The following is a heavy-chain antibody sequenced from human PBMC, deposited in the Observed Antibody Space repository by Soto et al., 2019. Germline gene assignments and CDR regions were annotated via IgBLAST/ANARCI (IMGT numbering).Heavy chain of an antibody. J-gene: IGHJ6*02. CDR1: GGTFSSSG. CDR3: ARWPQPRYTADPYAVDV. V-gene: IGHV1-69*11. Sequence: QVHLVQSGTEVKKPGSSVKVSCKASGGTFSSSGFSWVRQAPGQGLEWMGMIVPSLDTTNYAQKFQARVTITADEVTSTAYMELRSLRSADTAVYYCARWPQPRYTADPYAVDVWGQGTRVIVSS. CDR2: IVPSLDTT. D-gene: IGHD3-16*02.